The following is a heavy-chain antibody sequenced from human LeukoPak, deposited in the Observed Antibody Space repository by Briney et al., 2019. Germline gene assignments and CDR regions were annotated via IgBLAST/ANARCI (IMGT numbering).Heavy chain of an antibody. Sequence: SETLSLTCTVSGGSISSSSYYWGWIRQPPGKGLEWIGSIYYSGSTYYNPSLKSRVTISVDTSKNQFSLKLGSVTAADTAVYYCARAVQWFDPWGQGTLVTVSS. V-gene: IGHV4-39*07. CDR3: ARAVQWFDP. J-gene: IGHJ5*02. CDR1: GGSISSSSYY. CDR2: IYYSGST.